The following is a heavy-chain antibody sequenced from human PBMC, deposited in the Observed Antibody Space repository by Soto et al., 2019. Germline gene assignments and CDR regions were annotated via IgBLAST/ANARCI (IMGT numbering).Heavy chain of an antibody. J-gene: IGHJ4*02. CDR3: ARAAYTSGYYYFDH. CDR2: IWFDGSNK. D-gene: IGHD6-19*01. V-gene: IGHV3-33*01. CDR1: GVTFSSHA. Sequence: GGSLRLSCASSGVTFSSHAMHWVRQAPGKGLEWVANIWFDGSNKNYADSVKGRFTISRDNSKNTLFLQVNSLRAEDTAIYYCARAAYTSGYYYFDHWGQGTPVTVSS.